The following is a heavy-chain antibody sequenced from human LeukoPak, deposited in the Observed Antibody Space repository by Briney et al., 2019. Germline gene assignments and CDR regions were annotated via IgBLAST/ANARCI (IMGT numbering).Heavy chain of an antibody. Sequence: ASVKVSCKASGGTFSSYAISWVRQAPGQGLEWMGRIIPILGIANYAQKFQGRVTITADKSTSTAYMELSSLRSEDTAVYYCARGSGYCSSTSCDTHGSYYYMDVWGKGTTVTVSS. D-gene: IGHD2-2*02. CDR1: GGTFSSYA. CDR2: IIPILGIA. V-gene: IGHV1-69*04. CDR3: ARGSGYCSSTSCDTHGSYYYMDV. J-gene: IGHJ6*03.